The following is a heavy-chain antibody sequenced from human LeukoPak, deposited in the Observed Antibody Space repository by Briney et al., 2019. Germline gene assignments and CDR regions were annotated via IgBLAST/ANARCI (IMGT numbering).Heavy chain of an antibody. CDR1: GFTFSSYA. Sequence: GRSLRLSCAASGFTFSSYAMHWVRQAPGKGLEWVAVISYDGSNKYYADSVKGRFTISRDNSKNTLYLQMNSLRAEDTAVYYCARDLVYDFWSGYSAGRFDYWGQGTLVTVS. CDR2: ISYDGSNK. CDR3: ARDLVYDFWSGYSAGRFDY. D-gene: IGHD3-3*01. V-gene: IGHV3-30-3*01. J-gene: IGHJ4*02.